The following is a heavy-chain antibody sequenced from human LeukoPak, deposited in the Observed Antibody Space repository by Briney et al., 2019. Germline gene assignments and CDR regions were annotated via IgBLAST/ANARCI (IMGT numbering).Heavy chain of an antibody. V-gene: IGHV5-51*01. Sequence: ESLKISCKGSGYSFTSYWIGWVRQMPGKGLEWMGIICPGDSDTRYSPSFQGQVTISADKSISTAYLQWSSLKASDTAMYYCASAHYDSSGYFDYWGQGTLVTVSS. CDR1: GYSFTSYW. J-gene: IGHJ4*02. CDR3: ASAHYDSSGYFDY. CDR2: ICPGDSDT. D-gene: IGHD3-22*01.